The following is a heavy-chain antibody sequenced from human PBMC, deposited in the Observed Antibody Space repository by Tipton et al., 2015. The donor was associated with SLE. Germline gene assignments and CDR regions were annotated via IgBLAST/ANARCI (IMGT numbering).Heavy chain of an antibody. D-gene: IGHD6-13*01. CDR1: GGSISSYY. CDR2: IYYSGST. CDR3: ARVTSSSWFFDY. V-gene: IGHV4-59*12. Sequence: TLSLTCTVSGGSISSYYWSWIRQPPGKGLEWIGYIYYSGSTNYNPSLKSRVTISVDTSKNQFSLKLSSVTAADTAVYYCARVTSSSWFFDYWGQGTLVTVSS. J-gene: IGHJ4*02.